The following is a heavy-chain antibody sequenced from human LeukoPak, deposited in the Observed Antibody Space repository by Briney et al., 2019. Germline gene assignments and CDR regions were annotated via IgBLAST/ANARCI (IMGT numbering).Heavy chain of an antibody. J-gene: IGHJ4*02. V-gene: IGHV3-30*18. CDR3: AKDHGYDYLFDY. D-gene: IGHD5-12*01. CDR2: ISYDGSNK. Sequence: GRSVRVSCAASGFTFSSYGMHWVRQAPGQGLEWVAVISYDGSNKYYADSVKGRFTISRDNSKNTLYLQMNSLRAEDTAVYYCAKDHGYDYLFDYWGQGTLVTVSS. CDR1: GFTFSSYG.